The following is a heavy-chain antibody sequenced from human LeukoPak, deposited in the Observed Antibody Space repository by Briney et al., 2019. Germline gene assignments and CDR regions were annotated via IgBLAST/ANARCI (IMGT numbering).Heavy chain of an antibody. CDR3: ARDFPLTGDYYFGAFDI. V-gene: IGHV3-21*01. CDR2: ISSSSSYI. Sequence: PGGSLRLSCAASGFTFSSYSMNWVRQAPGKGLEWVSSISSSSSYIYYADSVKGRFTISRDNTKNSLYLQMNRLRAEDTAVYYCARDFPLTGDYYFGAFDIWGQGTMVTVSS. CDR1: GFTFSSYS. D-gene: IGHD4-17*01. J-gene: IGHJ3*02.